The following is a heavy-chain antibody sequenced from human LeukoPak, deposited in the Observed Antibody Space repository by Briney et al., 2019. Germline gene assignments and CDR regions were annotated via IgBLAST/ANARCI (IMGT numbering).Heavy chain of an antibody. CDR2: ISSSTTYI. CDR3: ASDRIGYSYGYRVDY. D-gene: IGHD5-18*01. CDR1: GFTFTTYN. J-gene: IGHJ4*02. Sequence: GGSLRLSCAASGFTFTTYNMNWVRQAPGKGLEWVSSISSSTTYIYYADAVKGRFTISRDNAKNSLYLQMNSLRAEDTAVYYCASDRIGYSYGYRVDYWGQGTLVTVSS. V-gene: IGHV3-21*01.